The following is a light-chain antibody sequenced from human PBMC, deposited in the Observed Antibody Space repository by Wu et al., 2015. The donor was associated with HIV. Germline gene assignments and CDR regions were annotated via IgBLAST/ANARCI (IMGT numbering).Light chain of an antibody. CDR2: DAS. CDR1: QSVSSY. Sequence: EIVLTQSPATLSLSPGERATLSCWATQSVSSYLAWYQHKPGQPPRLLIFDASNRATGIPARFSGSGSGTDFTLTISSLEPEDFAVYYCQHYGTSPYTFGQGTKLEIK. V-gene: IGKV3-11*01. J-gene: IGKJ2*01. CDR3: QHYGTSPYT.